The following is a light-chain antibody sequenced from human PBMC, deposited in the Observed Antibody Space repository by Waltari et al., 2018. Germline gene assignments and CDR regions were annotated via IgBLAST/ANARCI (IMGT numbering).Light chain of an antibody. CDR3: QQYLRTPPT. J-gene: IGKJ2*01. CDR2: CAS. Sequence: DIVMTQSPDSLAVSLGERATIHCKSNQSVLYSSNNRNYLTWFQQKPGQPPKVLIYCASTRESGVPDRFSGSGSGTDFTLTISSLQAEDVAIYYCQQYLRTPPTFGQGTKLEIK. V-gene: IGKV4-1*01. CDR1: QSVLYSSNNRNY.